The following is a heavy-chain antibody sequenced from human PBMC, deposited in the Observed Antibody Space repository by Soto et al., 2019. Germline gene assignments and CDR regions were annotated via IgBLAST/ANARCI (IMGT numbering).Heavy chain of an antibody. CDR3: AKDSRLPGFGLLIHAFDL. J-gene: IGHJ3*01. V-gene: IGHV3-23*01. D-gene: IGHD3-3*01. CDR2: ISGSLGSA. Sequence: PVGSLRLSCAVSGFTFNDYAMSWVRQAPGKGLEWLSTISGSLGSAYYAASVEGRFTISGDNSNNTLYLQMNNLRVEDTATYYCAKDSRLPGFGLLIHAFDLWGHGTMVTVS. CDR1: GFTFNDYA.